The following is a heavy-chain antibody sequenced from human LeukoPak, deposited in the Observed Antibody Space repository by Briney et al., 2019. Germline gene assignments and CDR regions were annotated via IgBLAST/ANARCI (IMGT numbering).Heavy chain of an antibody. J-gene: IGHJ5*02. D-gene: IGHD3-3*01. Sequence: SVKVSCKASGYTFTTYAMNWVRQAPGQGLEWMGGIIPIFGTANYAQKFQGRVTITADESTSTAYMELSSLRSEDTAVYYCARDPTPYYDSVNWFDPWGQGTLVTVSS. V-gene: IGHV1-69*13. CDR2: IIPIFGTA. CDR1: GYTFTTYA. CDR3: ARDPTPYYDSVNWFDP.